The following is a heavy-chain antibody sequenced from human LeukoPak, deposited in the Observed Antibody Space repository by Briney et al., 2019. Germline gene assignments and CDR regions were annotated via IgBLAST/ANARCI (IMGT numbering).Heavy chain of an antibody. Sequence: ASVKVSCKASGYTFTGYYMHWVRQAPGQGLEWMGRINPNSGGTNYAQKFQGRVTMTRDTFISTAYMELSRLRSDDTAVYYCARDRAYYYDSSGYYNSAFDIWGQGTMVTVSS. D-gene: IGHD3-22*01. CDR1: GYTFTGYY. CDR3: ARDRAYYYDSSGYYNSAFDI. V-gene: IGHV1-2*06. J-gene: IGHJ3*02. CDR2: INPNSGGT.